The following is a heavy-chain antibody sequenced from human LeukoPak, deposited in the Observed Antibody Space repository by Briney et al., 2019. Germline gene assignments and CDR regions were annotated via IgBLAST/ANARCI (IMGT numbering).Heavy chain of an antibody. Sequence: GGSLRLSCAASGFTVSSNYMSWVRQAPGDGLEWVSAIDGGGGRTWHADSVRGRFTISRDNSKNTLFMQMNSLRAEDTAVYYCAKDFYDSSGSRYDYWGQGTLVTVSS. CDR2: IDGGGGRT. J-gene: IGHJ4*02. CDR1: GFTVSSNY. V-gene: IGHV3-23*01. CDR3: AKDFYDSSGSRYDY. D-gene: IGHD3-22*01.